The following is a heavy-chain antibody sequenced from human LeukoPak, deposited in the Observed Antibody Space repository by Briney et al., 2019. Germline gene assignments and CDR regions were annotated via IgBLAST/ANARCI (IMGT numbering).Heavy chain of an antibody. CDR1: GFTFSSYS. Sequence: GGSLRLSCAASGFTFSSYSMNWVRQAPGKGLEWVSYISSSSSTIYYADSVKGRFTISRDNAKNSLYLQMNSLRAEDTAVYYCARVKEYSSSSDAFDIWGQGTMVTVSS. J-gene: IGHJ3*02. V-gene: IGHV3-48*01. CDR2: ISSSSSTI. CDR3: ARVKEYSSSSDAFDI. D-gene: IGHD6-6*01.